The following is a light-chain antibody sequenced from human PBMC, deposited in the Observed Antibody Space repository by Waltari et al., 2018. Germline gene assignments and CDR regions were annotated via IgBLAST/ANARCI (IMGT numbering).Light chain of an antibody. CDR1: SSDVGGYNY. Sequence: QSALTQPRSVSGSPGQSVTISCTGTSSDVGGYNYVSWYQQHPGKGPKVMIYDVTKRPSGVPGRFSGSKSGNTASLTISGLQAEDEADYYCCSYAGSYTLVFGGGTKLTVL. CDR2: DVT. V-gene: IGLV2-11*01. CDR3: CSYAGSYTLV. J-gene: IGLJ3*02.